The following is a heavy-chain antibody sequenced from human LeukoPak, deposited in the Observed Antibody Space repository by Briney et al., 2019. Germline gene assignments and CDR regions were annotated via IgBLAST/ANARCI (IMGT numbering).Heavy chain of an antibody. CDR1: GFTFSSYA. Sequence: GGSLRLSCAASGFTFSSYAMSWVRQAPGKGLEWVSAISGSGGSTYYADSVKGRFTISRDNSKNTLYLQMNSLRAEDTAVYYCAKCEWDCSSTSCYIPYYFDYRGQGTLVTVSS. J-gene: IGHJ4*02. CDR2: ISGSGGST. V-gene: IGHV3-23*01. D-gene: IGHD2-2*02. CDR3: AKCEWDCSSTSCYIPYYFDY.